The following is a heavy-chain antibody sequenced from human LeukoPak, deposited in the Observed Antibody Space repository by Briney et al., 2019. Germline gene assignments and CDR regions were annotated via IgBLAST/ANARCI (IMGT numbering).Heavy chain of an antibody. V-gene: IGHV3-21*01. CDR1: GFTFSSYS. CDR3: ARAKGITMVRGVTGDAFDI. D-gene: IGHD3-10*01. Sequence: PGGSLRLSCAASGFTFSSYSMNWVRQAPGKGLEWVSSISSSSYIYYADSVKGRFTISRDNAKNSLYLQMNSLRAEDTAVYYCARAKGITMVRGVTGDAFDIWGQGTMVTVSS. CDR2: ISSSSYI. J-gene: IGHJ3*02.